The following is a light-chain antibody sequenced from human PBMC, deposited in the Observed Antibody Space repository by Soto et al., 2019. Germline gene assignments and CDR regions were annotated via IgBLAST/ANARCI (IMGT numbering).Light chain of an antibody. CDR1: QSVRTY. V-gene: IGKV3-11*01. CDR2: DAS. J-gene: IGKJ1*01. CDR3: QQRTTWPWT. Sequence: EIVLTQSPATLSLSPGERATLSCRASQSVRTYLAWYQQRPGQAPRLLIHDASNRATGIPARFSGSGSGTDFILTIRSLEPEDFAVYYCQQRTTWPWTFGQGTKVDIK.